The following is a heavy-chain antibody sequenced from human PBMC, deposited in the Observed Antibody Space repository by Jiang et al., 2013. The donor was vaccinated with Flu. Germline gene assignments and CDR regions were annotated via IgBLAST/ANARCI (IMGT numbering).Heavy chain of an antibody. Sequence: GLVKPSETLSLTCTVSGGSISSSSFCWGWIRQPPGKGLEWIGSIYCGGSSYYNPSLKSRVTISLDTYKNQFSLRLNSVTAADTAVYYCARPFYGSPYSYGHWGQGALVTVPS. V-gene: IGHV4-39*07. CDR1: GGSISSSSFC. J-gene: IGHJ4*02. D-gene: IGHD5-18*01. CDR3: ARPFYGSPYSYGH. CDR2: IYCGGSS.